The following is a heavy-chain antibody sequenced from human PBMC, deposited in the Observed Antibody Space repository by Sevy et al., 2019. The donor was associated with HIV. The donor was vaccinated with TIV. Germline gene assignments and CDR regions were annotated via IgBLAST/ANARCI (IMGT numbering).Heavy chain of an antibody. Sequence: GGSLRLSCAASGFTFSSYSMHWVRQVPGKGLVWVSRIKSDGSSTSYADSVKGRFTISRDNAKNTLYLQMNSLRAEDTAVYYCARDRSGSYHVSDNWFDPWGQGTLVTVSS. D-gene: IGHD1-26*01. V-gene: IGHV3-74*01. J-gene: IGHJ5*02. CDR1: GFTFSSYS. CDR3: ARDRSGSYHVSDNWFDP. CDR2: IKSDGSST.